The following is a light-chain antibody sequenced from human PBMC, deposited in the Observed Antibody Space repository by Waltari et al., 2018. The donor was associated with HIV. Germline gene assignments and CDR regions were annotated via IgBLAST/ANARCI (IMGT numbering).Light chain of an antibody. J-gene: IGLJ2*01. V-gene: IGLV1-44*01. Sequence: QSPLTQTPSMSGAPGQRVNISCSGGPSNIGSNSVNWYRQLPGTAPKLLIYRNDQRLSSVPFRFSGSKSATSAFLVISGLQSYDEADYYCATWDDTMSVVFGGGTRLTVL. CDR2: RND. CDR3: ATWDDTMSVV. CDR1: PSNIGSNS.